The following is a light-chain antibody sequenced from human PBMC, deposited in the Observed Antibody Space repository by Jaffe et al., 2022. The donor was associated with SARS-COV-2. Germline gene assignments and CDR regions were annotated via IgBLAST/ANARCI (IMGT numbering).Light chain of an antibody. V-gene: IGLV3-21*04. CDR3: QVWDSSRDQGV. Sequence: SYVLTQPPSVSVAPGKTAKITCGGNNIGTKSVHWYEQKPGQAPVLVIYYDSDRPSGIPERFSGSNSGNTATLTISRVEAGDEADYYCQVWDSSRDQGVFGGGTRLTVL. CDR1: NIGTKS. CDR2: YDS. J-gene: IGLJ3*02.